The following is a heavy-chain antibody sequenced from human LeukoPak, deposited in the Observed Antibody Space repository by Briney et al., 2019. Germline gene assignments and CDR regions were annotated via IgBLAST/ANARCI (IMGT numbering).Heavy chain of an antibody. CDR1: GYTFTSYG. D-gene: IGHD2-15*01. CDR2: ISAYNGNT. J-gene: IGHJ4*02. V-gene: IGHV1-18*01. CDR3: ARTYCSGGSCYSSFLDY. Sequence: GASVKVSCKASGYTFTSYGISWVRQAPGQGLEWMGWISAYNGNTNYAQKLQGRVTMTTDISTSTAYMELRSLRSDDTAVYYCARTYCSGGSCYSSFLDYWGQGTLVTVSS.